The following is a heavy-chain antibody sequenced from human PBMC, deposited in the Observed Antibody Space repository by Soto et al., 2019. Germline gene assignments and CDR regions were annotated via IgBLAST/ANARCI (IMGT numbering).Heavy chain of an antibody. J-gene: IGHJ2*01. Sequence: PRKGLQGIGRIHYSGSTYYNPSLNSRVTISVDRSKNQFSLKLSSVTGAETAVYYCAIYFSFQAEDGIRDVRSVSACLLNRSSDL. D-gene: IGHD3-10*02. V-gene: IGHV4-39*01. CDR3: AIYFSFQAEDGIRDVRSVSACLLNRSSDL. CDR2: IHYSGST.